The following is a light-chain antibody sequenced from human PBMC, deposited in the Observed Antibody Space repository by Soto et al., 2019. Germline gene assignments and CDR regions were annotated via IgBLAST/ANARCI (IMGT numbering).Light chain of an antibody. Sequence: EIVMTQSPATLSVSPGERATLSCRASQSVSSNLAWYQQKPGQAPRLLIYGASTRATGIPARFSGSGSGTEFTLTISSLQPEDFATYYCLQHETYPRTFGQGTKVDIK. V-gene: IGKV3-15*01. CDR2: GAS. J-gene: IGKJ1*01. CDR3: LQHETYPRT. CDR1: QSVSSN.